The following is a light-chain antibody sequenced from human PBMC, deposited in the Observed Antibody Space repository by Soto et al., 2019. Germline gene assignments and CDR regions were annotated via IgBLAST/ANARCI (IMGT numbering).Light chain of an antibody. V-gene: IGKV3-20*01. CDR2: GAS. CDR1: QSVSSSY. J-gene: IGKJ1*01. Sequence: EIVLTQSPGTLSLSPGERATLSCRASQSVSSSYLAWYQQKPGQAPRLLIYGASSRATGIPDRFSGSGSGTDFTLTISRLEPEDFGVYYCQQYGSSPNTFGQGTKVEIK. CDR3: QQYGSSPNT.